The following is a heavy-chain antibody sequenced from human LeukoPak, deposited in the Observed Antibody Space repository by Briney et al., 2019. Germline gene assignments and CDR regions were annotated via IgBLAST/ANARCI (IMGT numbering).Heavy chain of an antibody. CDR1: GVTFSSYS. CDR3: ARAIRATGSDY. CDR2: ITSTGSDK. J-gene: IGHJ4*02. D-gene: IGHD6-13*01. V-gene: IGHV3-21*01. Sequence: PGGSLRLACAASGVTFSSYSVNWVRQAPGKGLERVSSITSTGSDKYYADSLKGRFTVSRDNAKNSLFLEMNSLRAGDTAVYYCARAIRATGSDYWGQGTLVTVSS.